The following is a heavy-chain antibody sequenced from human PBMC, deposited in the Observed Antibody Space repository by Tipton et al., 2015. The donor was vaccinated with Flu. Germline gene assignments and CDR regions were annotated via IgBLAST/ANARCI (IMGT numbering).Heavy chain of an antibody. V-gene: IGHV3-11*01. CDR1: GFTFSDYY. Sequence: SLRLSCAASGFTFSDYYMSWIRQAPGKGLEWVSYIRSGGSAAYYADSVRGRFSISRDDAKNSVYLQMNSLRVEDTAVYYCARDFYSALDLWGQGTMVNVSS. CDR3: ARDFYSALDL. D-gene: IGHD1-26*01. CDR2: IRSGGSAA. J-gene: IGHJ3*01.